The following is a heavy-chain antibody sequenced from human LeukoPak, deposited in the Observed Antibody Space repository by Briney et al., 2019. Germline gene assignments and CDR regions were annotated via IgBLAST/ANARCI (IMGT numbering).Heavy chain of an antibody. CDR1: GFTFSNAW. CDR2: IKSKTDGGTT. Sequence: GGSLRFSCAASGFTFSNAWMSWVRQAPGKGLEWVGRIKSKTDGGTTDYAAPVKGRFTISRDDSKNTLYLQMNSLKTEDTAVYYCTTERVNWNYVLFDYWGQGTLVTVSS. J-gene: IGHJ4*02. D-gene: IGHD1-7*01. V-gene: IGHV3-15*01. CDR3: TTERVNWNYVLFDY.